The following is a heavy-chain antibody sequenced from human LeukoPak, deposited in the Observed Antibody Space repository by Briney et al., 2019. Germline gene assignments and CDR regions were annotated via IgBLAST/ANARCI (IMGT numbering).Heavy chain of an antibody. CDR2: IYSGGST. CDR3: ATSGVTMVRGVLDQFDY. J-gene: IGHJ4*02. Sequence: GGSLRLSCAASGFTVSSNYMSWVRQAPGKGLEWVSVIYSGGSTYYADSVKGRFTISRDNSKNTLYLQMNSLRAEDTAVYYCATSGVTMVRGVLDQFDYWGQGTLVTVSS. D-gene: IGHD3-10*01. CDR1: GFTVSSNY. V-gene: IGHV3-53*01.